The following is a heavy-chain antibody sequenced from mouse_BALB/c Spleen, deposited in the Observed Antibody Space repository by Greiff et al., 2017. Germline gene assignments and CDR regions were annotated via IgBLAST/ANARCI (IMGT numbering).Heavy chain of an antibody. D-gene: IGHD1-2*01. V-gene: IGHV6-6*02. Sequence: EVQLQESGGGLVQPGGSMKLSCVASGFTFSNYWMNWVRQSPEKGLEWVAEIRLKSNNYATHYAESVKGRFTISRDDSKSSVYLQMNNLRAEDTGIYYCTRSGYYGPMDYWGQGTSVTVSS. CDR1: GFTFSNYW. CDR3: TRSGYYGPMDY. J-gene: IGHJ4*01. CDR2: IRLKSNNYAT.